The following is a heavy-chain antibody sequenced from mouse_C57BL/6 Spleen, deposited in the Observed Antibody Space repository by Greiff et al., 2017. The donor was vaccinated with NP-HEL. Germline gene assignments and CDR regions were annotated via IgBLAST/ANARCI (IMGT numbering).Heavy chain of an antibody. CDR1: GYTFTDYY. D-gene: IGHD2-2*01. V-gene: IGHV1-75*01. Sequence: QVQLKQSGPELVKPGASVKISCKASGYTFTDYYINWVKQRPGQGLEWIGWIFPGSGSTYYNEKFKGKATLTVDKSSSTAYMLLSSLTSEDSAVYFCARASDYGYPHLAYWGQGTLVTVSA. CDR2: IFPGSGST. J-gene: IGHJ3*01. CDR3: ARASDYGYPHLAY.